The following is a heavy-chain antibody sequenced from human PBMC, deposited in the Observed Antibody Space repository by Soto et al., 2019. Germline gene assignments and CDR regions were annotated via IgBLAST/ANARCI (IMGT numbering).Heavy chain of an antibody. CDR2: IGTAGDT. CDR1: GFTFSSYD. V-gene: IGHV3-13*01. D-gene: IGHD1-26*01. Sequence: PGGSLRLSCAASGFTFSSYDMHWVRQATGKGLEWVSAIGTAGDTYHPGSVKGRFTISRENAKNSLYLQMNSLRAGDTAVYYCARGGSGSYSEYYFDYWGQGTLVTVSS. CDR3: ARGGSGSYSEYYFDY. J-gene: IGHJ4*02.